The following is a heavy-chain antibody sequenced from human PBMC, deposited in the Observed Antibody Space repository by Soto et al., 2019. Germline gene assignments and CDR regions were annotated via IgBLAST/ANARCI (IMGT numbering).Heavy chain of an antibody. CDR3: AKTRDVAVAATVDF. CDR2: ISWNSGDI. Sequence: EVQLVESGGGLVQPGRSLRLSCVTSGFIFDDFAFHWVRQAPGKGLEWVSGISWNSGDIAYADSVKGRFIVSRDSATNSLFLQMNRLSAEDTAFYYCAKTRDVAVAATVDFWGQGTLVTVSS. J-gene: IGHJ4*02. CDR1: GFIFDDFA. V-gene: IGHV3-9*01. D-gene: IGHD6-25*01.